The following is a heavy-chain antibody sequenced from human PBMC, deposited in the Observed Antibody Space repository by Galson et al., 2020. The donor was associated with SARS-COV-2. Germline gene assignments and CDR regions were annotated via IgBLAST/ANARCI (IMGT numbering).Heavy chain of an antibody. CDR3: ARAGSGSYYNWFDP. D-gene: IGHD3-10*01. V-gene: IGHV3-30-3*01. CDR2: ISYDGSNK. Sequence: GGSLRLSCAASGFTFRSYAMHWVRQAPGKGLEWVAVISYDGSNKYYADSMKGRFTISRDNSKNTLYLQMNSLRAEDTAVYYCARAGSGSYYNWFDPWGQGTLVTVSS. CDR1: GFTFRSYA. J-gene: IGHJ5*02.